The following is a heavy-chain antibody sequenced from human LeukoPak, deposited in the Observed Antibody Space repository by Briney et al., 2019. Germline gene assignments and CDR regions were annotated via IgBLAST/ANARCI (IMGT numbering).Heavy chain of an antibody. V-gene: IGHV1-69*13. D-gene: IGHD1-1*01. CDR3: AKAETMTQRGYFDY. CDR1: GGTFSTYS. J-gene: IGHJ4*02. CDR2: ILPIFGTS. Sequence: SVKVSCKASGGTFSTYSISWVRQAPGQGLEWMGGILPIFGTSSYAPKFQGRVTITADESTSTAYMELSSLRAEDTAVYYCAKAETMTQRGYFDYWGQGTLVTVSS.